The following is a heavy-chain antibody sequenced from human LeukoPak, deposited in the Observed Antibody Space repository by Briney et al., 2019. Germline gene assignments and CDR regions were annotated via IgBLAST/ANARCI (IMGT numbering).Heavy chain of an antibody. CDR3: ARQVDTTMALPDY. J-gene: IGHJ4*02. Sequence: ASVKVSCKASGYTFTNSGISWVRQAPGQALEWMGWISTYNAYTIYAQKLQGRVTMTTDTSTTTASMELRSLRPDDTAIYYCARQVDTTMALPDYWGQGTLVTVSS. CDR1: GYTFTNSG. CDR2: ISTYNAYT. D-gene: IGHD5-18*01. V-gene: IGHV1-18*01.